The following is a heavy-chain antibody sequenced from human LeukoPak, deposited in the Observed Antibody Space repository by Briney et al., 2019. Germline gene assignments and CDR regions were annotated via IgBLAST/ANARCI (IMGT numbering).Heavy chain of an antibody. J-gene: IGHJ4*02. Sequence: GGSLRLSCVASGFTFSNYAVTWVRQAPGKGLEWVSTIAIGGVITYYADSVKGRFTISRDNSKNTLYLQMNSLRAEDTAVYYCAAAAAPPYYFHYWGQGTLVTVSS. V-gene: IGHV3-23*01. CDR3: AAAAAPPYYFHY. CDR1: GFTFSNYA. CDR2: IAIGGVIT. D-gene: IGHD2-2*01.